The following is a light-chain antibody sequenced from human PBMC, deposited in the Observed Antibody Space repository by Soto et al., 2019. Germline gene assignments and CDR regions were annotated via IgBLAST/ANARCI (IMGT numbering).Light chain of an antibody. J-gene: IGKJ4*01. CDR3: HHYNSYPIT. V-gene: IGKV1-5*03. CDR1: QSISSW. CDR2: KAS. Sequence: DIQMTQSPSTLSASVGDRVIITCRASQSISSWLAWYQQKQGKAPKLLIYKASSLESGVPSRFSGSGSGTEFTLTISSLQPDDFATYYCHHYNSYPITFGGGTKVEIK.